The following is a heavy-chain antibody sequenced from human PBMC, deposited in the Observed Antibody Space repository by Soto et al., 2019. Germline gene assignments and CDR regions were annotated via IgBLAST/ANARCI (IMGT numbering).Heavy chain of an antibody. D-gene: IGHD3-3*01. V-gene: IGHV1-46*03. CDR2: INPSGGST. CDR3: ARDGLYYDFYVPFLESKNYYYYYMDV. J-gene: IGHJ6*03. Sequence: ASVKVSCKASGYTFTSYYMHWVRQAPGQGLEWMGIINPSGGSTSYAQKFQGRVTMTRDTSTSTVYMELSSLRSEDTAVYYCARDGLYYDFYVPFLESKNYYYYYMDVWGKGTTVTVSS. CDR1: GYTFTSYY.